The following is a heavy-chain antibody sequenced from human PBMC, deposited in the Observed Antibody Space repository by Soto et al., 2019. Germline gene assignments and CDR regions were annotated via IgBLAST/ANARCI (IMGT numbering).Heavy chain of an antibody. CDR3: ARGARGYSYGDRPHWFDP. CDR1: GGSISRYY. J-gene: IGHJ5*02. V-gene: IGHV4-59*01. CDR2: IYYSGST. D-gene: IGHD5-18*01. Sequence: SETMSLTRTVSGGSISRYYSSWIRQHPGKGLEWIGYIYYSGSTNYNPSLKSRVTISVDTSKNQFSLKLSSVTAADTAVYYCARGARGYSYGDRPHWFDPWCQGTLVTVSS.